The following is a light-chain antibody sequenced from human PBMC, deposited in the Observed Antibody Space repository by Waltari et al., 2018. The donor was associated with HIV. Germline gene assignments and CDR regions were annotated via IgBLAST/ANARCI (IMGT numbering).Light chain of an antibody. V-gene: IGLV2-14*01. CDR1: SSDIGGSNY. Sequence: QSALTQPASVSGSPGPSISISCTGTSSDIGGSNYVSWYQHHPGKAPKLMIYEVSNRPSGVSNRFSGSKSGNTASLTISGLQAEDEADYYCSSYTSSNTLVFGTGTKVTVL. CDR3: SSYTSSNTLV. CDR2: EVS. J-gene: IGLJ1*01.